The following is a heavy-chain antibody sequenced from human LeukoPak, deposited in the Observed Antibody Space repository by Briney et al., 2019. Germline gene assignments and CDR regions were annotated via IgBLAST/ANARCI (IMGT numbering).Heavy chain of an antibody. Sequence: GGSLRLSCAASGFIFSGHWVHWVRHAPGKGLVWVSYISGSGSYTFYPDSVKGRFTIFTATAKTSLHLQMDSLRAEDTAVYYCARGGITTFGVLIMDFDDWGQGTLVTVSS. J-gene: IGHJ4*02. V-gene: IGHV3-21*01. CDR3: ARGGITTFGVLIMDFDD. CDR1: GFIFSGHW. CDR2: ISGSGSYT. D-gene: IGHD3-3*01.